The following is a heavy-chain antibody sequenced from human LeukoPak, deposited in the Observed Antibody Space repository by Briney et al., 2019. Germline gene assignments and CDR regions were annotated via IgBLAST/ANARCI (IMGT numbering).Heavy chain of an antibody. CDR2: ISAYNGNT. J-gene: IGHJ4*02. CDR1: GYTFTSYG. CDR3: ARGEYDILTGHFDY. V-gene: IGHV1-18*01. D-gene: IGHD3-9*01. Sequence: ASVKVSCKASGYTFTSYGISWVRQAPGQGLEWMGWISAYNGNTNYAQKLQGRVTMTTDTSTSTAYVELRSLRSDDTAVYYCARGEYDILTGHFDYWGQGTLVTVSS.